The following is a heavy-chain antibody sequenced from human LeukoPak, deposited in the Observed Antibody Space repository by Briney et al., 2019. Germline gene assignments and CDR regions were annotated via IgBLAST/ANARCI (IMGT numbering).Heavy chain of an antibody. V-gene: IGHV3-48*03. CDR1: GFTFDTYE. Sequence: PGGSLRLSCAASGFTFDTYEMNWVRQAPGKGLEWVSYISSSGNTIYYADSVKGRFTISRDNAQNSLYLHVNSLRAEDTAVYFCARVLTAVTTMDYWGQGTLVTVSS. CDR3: ARVLTAVTTMDY. J-gene: IGHJ4*02. D-gene: IGHD4-17*01. CDR2: ISSSGNTI.